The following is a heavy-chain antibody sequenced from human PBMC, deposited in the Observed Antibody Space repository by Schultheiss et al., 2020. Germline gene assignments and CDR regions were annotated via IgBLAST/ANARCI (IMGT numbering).Heavy chain of an antibody. J-gene: IGHJ4*02. CDR2: ISWNSGSI. D-gene: IGHD3-22*01. Sequence: GGSLRLSCAASGFTFDDYAMHWVRQAPGKGLEWVSGISWNSGSIGYADSVKGRFTISRDNAKNSLYLQMNSLRAEDTALYYCAKYVGMLVVAPGTAPDWGQGTLVTVSS. CDR1: GFTFDDYA. CDR3: AKYVGMLVVAPGTAPD. V-gene: IGHV3-9*01.